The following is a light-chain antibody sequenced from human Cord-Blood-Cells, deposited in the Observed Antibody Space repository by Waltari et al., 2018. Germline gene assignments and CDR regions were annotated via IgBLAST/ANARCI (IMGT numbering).Light chain of an antibody. CDR2: GAS. Sequence: EIVLTQSPGTLSLSPGERATLSCRASQRVSRALAWYQQKPGQTPRLLIYGASSRATGVPDRFSGSASGTDFSLTISRLEPEDFAVYYCQHYVRLPVSFGQGTKVEIK. CDR3: QHYVRLPVS. V-gene: IGKV3-20*01. CDR1: QRVSRA. J-gene: IGKJ1*01.